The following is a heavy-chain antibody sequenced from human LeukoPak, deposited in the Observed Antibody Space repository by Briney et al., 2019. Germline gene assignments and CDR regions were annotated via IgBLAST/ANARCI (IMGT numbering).Heavy chain of an antibody. CDR1: GFTFSSYS. V-gene: IGHV3-21*01. Sequence: GGSLRLSCAASGFTFSSYSMNWVRQAPGKGLEWVSSISSSSSYIYYADSVKGRFTISRDNSKNTLYMQMNSLRAEDTAVYYCARERTYYDILTGYSHWGQGTLVTVSS. D-gene: IGHD3-9*01. J-gene: IGHJ4*02. CDR2: ISSSSSYI. CDR3: ARERTYYDILTGYSH.